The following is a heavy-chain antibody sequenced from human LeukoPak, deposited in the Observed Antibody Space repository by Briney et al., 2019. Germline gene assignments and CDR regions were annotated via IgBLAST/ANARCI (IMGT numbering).Heavy chain of an antibody. CDR3: ARGLRYSYGYFGAGLFDY. J-gene: IGHJ4*02. V-gene: IGHV4-39*01. Sequence: SETLSLTYTVSGGSISSSSYYWGWIRQPPGKGLEWIGSIYYSGSTYYNPSLKSRVTISVDTSKNQFSLKLSPVTAADTAVYYCARGLRYSYGYFGAGLFDYWGQGTLVTVSS. CDR2: IYYSGST. D-gene: IGHD5-18*01. CDR1: GGSISSSSYY.